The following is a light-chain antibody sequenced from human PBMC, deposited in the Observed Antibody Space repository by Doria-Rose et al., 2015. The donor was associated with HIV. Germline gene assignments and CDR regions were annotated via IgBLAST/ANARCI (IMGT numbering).Light chain of an antibody. J-gene: IGKJ1*01. CDR3: HQYGTSWT. Sequence: TQSPGTLSLSPGARATLSCRASQSFSSTYLAWYQQKPGHAPSLLIYDRSTRATGIPDRSSASGSGTDFTLTINRLEPEDFALYYCHQYGTSWTFGQGTKVEI. CDR1: QSFSSTY. V-gene: IGKV3-20*01. CDR2: DRS.